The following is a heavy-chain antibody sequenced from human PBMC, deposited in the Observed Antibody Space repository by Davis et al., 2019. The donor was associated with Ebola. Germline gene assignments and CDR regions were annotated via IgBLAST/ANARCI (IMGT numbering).Heavy chain of an antibody. V-gene: IGHV1-8*01. Sequence: ASVKVSCKASGYTFTSYDINWVRQATGQGLEWMGWMNPNSGNTGYAQKFQGRVTMTRNTSISTAYMELSSLRSEDTAVYYCARRLKYYYGMDVWGQGTTVTVSS. CDR1: GYTFTSYD. CDR2: MNPNSGNT. J-gene: IGHJ6*02. CDR3: ARRLKYYYGMDV.